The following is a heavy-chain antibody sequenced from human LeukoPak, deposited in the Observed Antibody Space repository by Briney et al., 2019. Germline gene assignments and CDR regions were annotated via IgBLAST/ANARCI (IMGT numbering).Heavy chain of an antibody. Sequence: ASVKVSCKASGGTFSSYAISWVRQAPGQGLEWMGGIIPIFGTANYAQKFQGRVTITADESTSTAYMELSSLRSEDTAVYYCARGPRDYDFWSGYFIVGPGAIREFDIWGQGTMVTVSS. CDR1: GGTFSSYA. D-gene: IGHD3-3*01. CDR3: ARGPRDYDFWSGYFIVGPGAIREFDI. V-gene: IGHV1-69*13. CDR2: IIPIFGTA. J-gene: IGHJ3*02.